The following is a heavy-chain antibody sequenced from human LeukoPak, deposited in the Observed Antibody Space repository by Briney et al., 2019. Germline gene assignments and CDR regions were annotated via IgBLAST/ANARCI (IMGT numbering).Heavy chain of an antibody. CDR2: IYDSGST. Sequence: SETLSLTCTVSGGSISSYYWSWIRQPPGKGLEWIGYIYDSGSTNYNPSLKSRVTISVDTSKNQFSLKLSSVTAADTAVYYCARDQPPDGEVRGPRPNNWFDPWGQGTLVTVSS. CDR3: ARDQPPDGEVRGPRPNNWFDP. D-gene: IGHD3-10*01. J-gene: IGHJ5*02. V-gene: IGHV4-4*08. CDR1: GGSISSYY.